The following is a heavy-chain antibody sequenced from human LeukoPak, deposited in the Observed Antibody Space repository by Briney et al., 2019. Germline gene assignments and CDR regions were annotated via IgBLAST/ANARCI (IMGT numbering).Heavy chain of an antibody. D-gene: IGHD3-22*01. J-gene: IGHJ2*01. CDR3: ARDHDYYDSSGPVPAWYFDL. CDR2: IYYSGST. CDR1: GGSIRSYY. V-gene: IGHV4-59*12. Sequence: SETLSLTCTVSGGSIRSYYWSWIRQPPGKGLEWIGYIYYSGSTNYNPSLKSRVTISVDTSKNQFSLKLSSVTAADTAVYYCARDHDYYDSSGPVPAWYFDLWGRGTLVTVSS.